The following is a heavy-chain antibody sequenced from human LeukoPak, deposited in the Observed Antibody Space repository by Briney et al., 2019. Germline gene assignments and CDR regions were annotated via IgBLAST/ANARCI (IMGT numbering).Heavy chain of an antibody. CDR3: ARGDVVATSADY. Sequence: SETLSLTCTVSGGSISSYYWSWIRQPPGKGLEWIGYIYYSGSTNYNPSLKSRVTISVDTSKNQFSLKLSFVTAADTAVYYCARGDVVATSADYWGQGTLVTVSS. CDR1: GGSISSYY. V-gene: IGHV4-59*01. J-gene: IGHJ4*02. CDR2: IYYSGST. D-gene: IGHD5-12*01.